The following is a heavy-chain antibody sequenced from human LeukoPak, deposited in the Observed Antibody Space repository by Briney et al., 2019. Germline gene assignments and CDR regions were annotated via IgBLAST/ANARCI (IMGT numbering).Heavy chain of an antibody. CDR2: IYYGGST. D-gene: IGHD6-13*01. CDR1: GVSISSHY. J-gene: IGHJ4*02. V-gene: IGHV4-59*08. CDR3: ARCSFGSSCHY. Sequence: PSETLSLTCTVSGVSISSHYWSWIRQPPGKGLEWIGYIYYGGSTNYNPSLKSRVTISVDTSKNQFSLKLSSVTAADTAVYYCARCSFGSSCHYWGQGTLVTVSS.